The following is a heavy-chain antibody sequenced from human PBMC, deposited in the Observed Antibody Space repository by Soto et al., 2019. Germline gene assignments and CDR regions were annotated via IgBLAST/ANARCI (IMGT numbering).Heavy chain of an antibody. V-gene: IGHV1-69*12. CDR1: GGTFSSYT. D-gene: IGHD5-12*01. CDR2: IIPIFGTP. Sequence: QVQLVQSGAEVKKPGSSVTVSCKASGGTFSSYTISWVRQAPAQGLEWSGGIIPIFGTPNYAQKFQGRVTITADDTTGTADGELSSSISGDTAVYFWARGIHRWLNLWYFDLLGGGTLGTVSS. CDR3: ARGIHRWLNLWYFDL. J-gene: IGHJ2*01.